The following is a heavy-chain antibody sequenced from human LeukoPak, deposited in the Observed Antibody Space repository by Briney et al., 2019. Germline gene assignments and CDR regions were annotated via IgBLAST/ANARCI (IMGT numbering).Heavy chain of an antibody. D-gene: IGHD6-13*01. CDR1: GGSISSSNW. CDR2: IYHSGST. Sequence: SETLSLTCTVSGGSISSSNWWSWVRQPPGKGLEWIGEIYHSGSTNYNPSLKSRVTISVDKSKNQFSLKLSSVTAADTAVYYCARAGISDSSSWYFDYWGQGTLVTVSS. J-gene: IGHJ4*02. V-gene: IGHV4-4*02. CDR3: ARAGISDSSSWYFDY.